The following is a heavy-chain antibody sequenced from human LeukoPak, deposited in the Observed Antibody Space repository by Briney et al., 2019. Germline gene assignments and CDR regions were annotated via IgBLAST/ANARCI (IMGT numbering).Heavy chain of an antibody. V-gene: IGHV5-51*01. Sequence: GESLKISCTGFGYNFANYWIVWLRQMPGKGLEWMGIIYPGDSDTRYSPSFEGQVTISADRSINTAYLQWDNLEASDTAMYYCARQFCPTTRCYGYYYYYYMDVWGKGTTVTVSS. J-gene: IGHJ6*03. D-gene: IGHD2-2*01. CDR2: IYPGDSDT. CDR1: GYNFANYW. CDR3: ARQFCPTTRCYGYYYYYYMDV.